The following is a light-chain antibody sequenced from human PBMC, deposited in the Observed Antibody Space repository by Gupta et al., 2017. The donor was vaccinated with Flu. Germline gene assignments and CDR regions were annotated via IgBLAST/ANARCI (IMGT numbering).Light chain of an antibody. V-gene: IGKV2-28*01. CDR1: QSRRHSNGYNY. Sequence: VTTGGAADIDGRASQSRRHSNGYNYLDWYLQKPGQSPQLRIYVGSKRACGVPDRFSGRGSGTDFTLKISRGEAEDVGVYYCRQELQTPITFGQGTPMEIK. CDR2: VGS. CDR3: RQELQTPIT. J-gene: IGKJ5*01.